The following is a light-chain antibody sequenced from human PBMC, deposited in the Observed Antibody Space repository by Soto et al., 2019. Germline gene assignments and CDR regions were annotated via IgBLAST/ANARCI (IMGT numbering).Light chain of an antibody. V-gene: IGKV3-20*01. CDR2: GAS. J-gene: IGKJ5*01. Sequence: DIVLTQSPGTLSLSPGERATLSCTASQSVSSSYLAWYQQKPGQAPRLLIYGASSRATGIPDRSSGSGSGTDFTLTISRLEPEDFAVYYCQQYGSSITFGQGTRLEIK. CDR3: QQYGSSIT. CDR1: QSVSSSY.